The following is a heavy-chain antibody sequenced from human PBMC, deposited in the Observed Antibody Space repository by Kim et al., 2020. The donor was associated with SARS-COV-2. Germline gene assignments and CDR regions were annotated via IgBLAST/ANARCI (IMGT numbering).Heavy chain of an antibody. CDR1: GFTFDDYT. CDR3: AKAMSSSWYSGHFDY. J-gene: IGHJ4*02. CDR2: ISWDGGST. D-gene: IGHD6-13*01. Sequence: GGSLRLSCAASGFTFDDYTMHWVRQAPGKGLEWVSLISWDGGSTYYADSVKGRFTISRDNSKNSLYLQMNSLRTEDTALYYCAKAMSSSWYSGHFDYWGQGTLVTVSS. V-gene: IGHV3-43*01.